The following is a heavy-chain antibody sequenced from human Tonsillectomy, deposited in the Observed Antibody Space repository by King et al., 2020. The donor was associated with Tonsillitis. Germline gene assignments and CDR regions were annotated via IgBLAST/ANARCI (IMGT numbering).Heavy chain of an antibody. CDR1: GDSISSDTYY. J-gene: IGHJ4*02. Sequence: QLQESGPGLVKPSETLSLTCTVSGDSISSDTYYWGWIRQPPGKGLEWIATIYYTGSTYYNPSLKSRVTISEDKSKNQFSLKLSTVTAADTAVYYCAGCHCPVTSCYTFDYWGQGTLVAVSS. D-gene: IGHD2-2*01. CDR2: IYYTGST. CDR3: AGCHCPVTSCYTFDY. V-gene: IGHV4-39*01.